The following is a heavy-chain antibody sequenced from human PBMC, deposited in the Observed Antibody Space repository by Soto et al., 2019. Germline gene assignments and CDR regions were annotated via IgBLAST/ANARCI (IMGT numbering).Heavy chain of an antibody. D-gene: IGHD3-10*01. CDR1: GGSISSYY. J-gene: IGHJ6*03. Sequence: SETLSLTCTVSGGSISSYYWSWIRQPPGKGLEWIGYIYYSGSTNYNPSLKSRVTISVNTSKNQFSLKLSSVTAADTAVYYCARLYYGSTYYYYYMDVWGKGTTVTVSS. V-gene: IGHV4-59*08. CDR3: ARLYYGSTYYYYYMDV. CDR2: IYYSGST.